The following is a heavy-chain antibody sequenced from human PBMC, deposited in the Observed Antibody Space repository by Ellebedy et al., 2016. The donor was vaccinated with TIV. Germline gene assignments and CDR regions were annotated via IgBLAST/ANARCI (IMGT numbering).Heavy chain of an antibody. CDR3: ARELSGNNRHAFDY. D-gene: IGHD1-14*01. J-gene: IGHJ4*02. V-gene: IGHV4-59*01. Sequence: MPSETLSLTCTVSGGSISSNYWSWIRQPPGKGLEWIGYMSYSGGTDYNPSLKRRATVSIDTSKNQFSLKLSSVTAADTAVYYCARELSGNNRHAFDYWGQGTLVTVSS. CDR1: GGSISSNY. CDR2: MSYSGGT.